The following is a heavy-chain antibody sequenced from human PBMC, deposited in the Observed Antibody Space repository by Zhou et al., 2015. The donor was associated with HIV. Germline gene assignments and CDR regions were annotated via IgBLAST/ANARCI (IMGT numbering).Heavy chain of an antibody. V-gene: IGHV1-69*01. CDR2: IIPVFAKA. Sequence: QVQLVQSGAEVKKPGSSVKVSCKASGGSFSNDGITWVRQAPGQGLEWMGGIIPVFAKANYARKFKGRVTITADESRTTAYMELSSLRSEDTAVYYCASRYGSGTSYYYYGMDVWGQGTTVTVSS. CDR1: GGSFSNDG. D-gene: IGHD3-10*01. J-gene: IGHJ6*02. CDR3: ASRYGSGTSYYYYGMDV.